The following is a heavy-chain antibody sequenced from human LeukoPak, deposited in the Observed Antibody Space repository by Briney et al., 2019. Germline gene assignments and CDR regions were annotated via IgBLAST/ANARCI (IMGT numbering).Heavy chain of an antibody. J-gene: IGHJ3*02. CDR2: IKGDGSEK. Sequence: GGSLRLSCAASGFTFNKYWMNWVRQAPGKGLEWVANIKGDGSEKFYVDSVKGRFTISRDNSKNTLYLQMNSLRAEDTAVYYCAKENCSSTSCSSGSAFDIWGQGTMVTVSS. D-gene: IGHD2-2*01. V-gene: IGHV3-7*01. CDR1: GFTFNKYW. CDR3: AKENCSSTSCSSGSAFDI.